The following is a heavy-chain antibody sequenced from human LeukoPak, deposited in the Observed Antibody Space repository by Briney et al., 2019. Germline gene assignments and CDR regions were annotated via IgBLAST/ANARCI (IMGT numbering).Heavy chain of an antibody. CDR2: ISYDGSNK. CDR1: GFTFSNYG. Sequence: GGSLRLSCATSGFTFSNYGMHWVRQAPGKGLEWVAVISYDGSNKYYADCVKGRVTISRDNSKNTLYLQMNSLRAEDTAVYYCARDLNYDYVWGSYRSDASFDYWGQGTLVTVSS. V-gene: IGHV3-33*05. D-gene: IGHD3-16*02. J-gene: IGHJ4*02. CDR3: ARDLNYDYVWGSYRSDASFDY.